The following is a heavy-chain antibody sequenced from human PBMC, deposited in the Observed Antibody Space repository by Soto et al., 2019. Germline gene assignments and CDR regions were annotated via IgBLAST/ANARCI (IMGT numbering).Heavy chain of an antibody. CDR3: AKDEPNNYGFFDY. CDR2: ISTGDGRT. J-gene: IGHJ4*02. V-gene: IGHV3-23*01. CDR1: GFTFSSYV. D-gene: IGHD5-18*01. Sequence: GGSLRLSCAASGFTFSSYVMSWVRQAPGKGLDWVSTISTGDGRTYYADSVKGRFTISRDNSKNTLFLQMNSLRADDTAVYYCAKDEPNNYGFFDYWGQGTLVTVSS.